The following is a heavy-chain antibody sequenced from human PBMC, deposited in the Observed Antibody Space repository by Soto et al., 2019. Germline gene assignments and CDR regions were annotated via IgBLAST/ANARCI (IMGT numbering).Heavy chain of an antibody. J-gene: IGHJ4*02. CDR2: IIPIFNST. V-gene: IGHV1-69*06. CDR1: GSRFSNYV. D-gene: IGHD2-2*02. Sequence: SVKVSCKVSGSRFSNYVISWVRQAPVHGLEWLGRIIPIFNSTKYAQNFQGRVTITADKSTSTASLELSSLRSDDTAVYYCAREGRGKKAGYNGLVSLGYWGQGTLVTVSS. CDR3: AREGRGKKAGYNGLVSLGY.